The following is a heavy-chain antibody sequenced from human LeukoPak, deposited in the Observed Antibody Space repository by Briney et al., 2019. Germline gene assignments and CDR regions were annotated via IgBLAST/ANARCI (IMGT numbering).Heavy chain of an antibody. CDR3: ASGGPTRGTLDY. Sequence: GGALRLSCAASGFPFSIYLIYWGPHTPHKGLQWGAYLLKGATYSNYTHSVRGRGTISRDNSKNTLDLQMSRLRVEDRAVYYCASGGPTRGTLDYWGEGTLVTVSS. J-gene: IGHJ4*02. D-gene: IGHD1-26*01. CDR1: GFPFSIYL. CDR2: LLKGATYS. V-gene: IGHV3-30*02.